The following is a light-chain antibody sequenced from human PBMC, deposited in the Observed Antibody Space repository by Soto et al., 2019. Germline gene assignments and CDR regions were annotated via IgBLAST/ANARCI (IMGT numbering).Light chain of an antibody. CDR2: LAS. V-gene: IGKV1-27*01. CDR1: QDISNY. Sequence: DIQMTQSPSSLSASVGDRVTITCRAGQDISNYLVWYQQKPWRVPKLLIYLASTLQSGVPSRFGGSRSGTDFTLTISSLQPEDVATYYCQKYNNFYWTFGQGTKVEIK. CDR3: QKYNNFYWT. J-gene: IGKJ1*01.